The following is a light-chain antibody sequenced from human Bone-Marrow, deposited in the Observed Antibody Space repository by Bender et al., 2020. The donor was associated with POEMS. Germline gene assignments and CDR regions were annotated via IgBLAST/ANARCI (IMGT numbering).Light chain of an antibody. CDR2: TDS. CDR1: SSNIGVNA. Sequence: QSVLTQPPSASGTPGQRVTISCSGSSSNIGVNAVNWYRQLPGTAPKLLIYTDSQRPSGVPDRFSGSKSGTSASLAISGLQSEDEADYYCAAWDDSLNGWVFGGGTKLTVL. J-gene: IGLJ3*02. V-gene: IGLV1-44*01. CDR3: AAWDDSLNGWV.